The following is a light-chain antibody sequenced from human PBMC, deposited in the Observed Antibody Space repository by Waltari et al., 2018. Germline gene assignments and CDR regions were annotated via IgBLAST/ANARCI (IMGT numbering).Light chain of an antibody. Sequence: SYVVTQSPSVSVAPGETARITCGGDNLGSKSVHWYQQRPGQAPVLVISYDSDRPSGIPERFSGSNSGNTATLTISRVEAGDEADYYCQVWDSGSDHPGVFGGGTKLTVL. J-gene: IGLJ3*02. CDR2: YDS. CDR3: QVWDSGSDHPGV. CDR1: NLGSKS. V-gene: IGLV3-21*01.